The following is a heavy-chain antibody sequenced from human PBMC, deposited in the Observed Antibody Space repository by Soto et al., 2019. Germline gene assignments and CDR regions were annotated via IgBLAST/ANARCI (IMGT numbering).Heavy chain of an antibody. Sequence: PSETLSLTCAVSGGSISSGGYSWSWIRQPPGKGLEWIGYIYHSGSTYYNPSLKSRVTISVDRSKNQFSLKLSSVTAADTAVYYCASLSVTMVRGAAYNWFDPWGQGTLVTVS. CDR3: ASLSVTMVRGAAYNWFDP. CDR1: GGSISSGGYS. J-gene: IGHJ5*02. D-gene: IGHD3-10*01. CDR2: IYHSGST. V-gene: IGHV4-30-2*01.